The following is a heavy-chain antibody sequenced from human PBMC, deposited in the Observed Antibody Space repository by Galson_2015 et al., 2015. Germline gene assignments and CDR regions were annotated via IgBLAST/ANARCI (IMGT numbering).Heavy chain of an antibody. D-gene: IGHD3-10*01. J-gene: IGHJ6*02. CDR3: ATVEAGMDYYYGMDV. CDR2: INAGNGNT. CDR1: GYTFTSYA. Sequence: SVKVSCKASGYTFTSYAMHWVRQAPGQRLEWMGWINAGNGNTKYSQKFQGRVTITRDTSASTAYMELSSLRSEDTAVYYCATVEAGMDYYYGMDVWGQGTTVTVSS. V-gene: IGHV1-3*01.